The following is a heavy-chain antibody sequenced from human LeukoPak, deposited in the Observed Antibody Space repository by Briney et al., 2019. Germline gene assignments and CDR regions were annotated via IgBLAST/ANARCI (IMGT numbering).Heavy chain of an antibody. CDR3: ARENLNYYGSGSYLY. V-gene: IGHV1-2*02. J-gene: IGHJ4*02. CDR1: GYPFSGYY. CDR2: INPESGAT. D-gene: IGHD3-10*01. Sequence: ASVQVSCKASGYPFSGYYIHWVRQGPGQGLEWLGWINPESGATKYAQRFEGRVTLTRDTSVTTVHMKLSGLRYDDSAVYYCARENLNYYGSGSYLYWGQGSQVTVSS.